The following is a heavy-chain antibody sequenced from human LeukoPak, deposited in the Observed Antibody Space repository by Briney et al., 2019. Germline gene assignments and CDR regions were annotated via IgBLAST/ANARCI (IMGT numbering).Heavy chain of an antibody. Sequence: ASVKVSCKATGYTFTSYGSSWVRQAPGQGLEGMGWISAYNGNTKYAQKLQGRVTMTTETTTSTAYMELRSLRSDDTAVYYCARASVVVTATGFDYWGQGTLVTVSS. CDR1: GYTFTSYG. CDR2: ISAYNGNT. D-gene: IGHD2-21*02. CDR3: ARASVVVTATGFDY. V-gene: IGHV1-18*01. J-gene: IGHJ4*02.